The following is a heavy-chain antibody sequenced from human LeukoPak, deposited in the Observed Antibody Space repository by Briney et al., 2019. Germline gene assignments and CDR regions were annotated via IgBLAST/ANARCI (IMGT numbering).Heavy chain of an antibody. D-gene: IGHD3-3*01. CDR1: GGSFSGYY. Sequence: SETLSLTCAVYGGSFSGYYWSWIRQPPGKGLEWIGEINHSGSTNYNPSLKSRVTISVDTSKNQFSLKLSSVTAADTAVYYCARGARITIFGVVTKRNYYMDVWGQGTLVTVSS. CDR3: ARGARITIFGVVTKRNYYMDV. CDR2: INHSGST. V-gene: IGHV4-34*01. J-gene: IGHJ4*02.